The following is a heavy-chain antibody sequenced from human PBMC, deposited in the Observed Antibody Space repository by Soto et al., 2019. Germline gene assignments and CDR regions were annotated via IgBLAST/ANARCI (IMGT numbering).Heavy chain of an antibody. CDR3: VKEAMWGGVDPRYYFDY. Sequence: EVQLVESGGGLVQPGRSLRLSCAASGFTFDDYGMHWVRQGPGKGLEWVSGISWNSDTIYYADSVKGRFTISRDNAKNSLYLQMSSMRVEDTALYYCVKEAMWGGVDPRYYFDYWGQVTLVTVSS. V-gene: IGHV3-9*01. CDR2: ISWNSDTI. J-gene: IGHJ4*02. CDR1: GFTFDDYG. D-gene: IGHD5-18*01.